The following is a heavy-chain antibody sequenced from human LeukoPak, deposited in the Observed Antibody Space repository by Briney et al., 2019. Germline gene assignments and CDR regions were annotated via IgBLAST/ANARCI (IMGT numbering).Heavy chain of an antibody. Sequence: GGSLRLSCAASGFTFSSYAMNWVRQAPGKGLEWVSYISSSGSTIYYADFVKGRFTISRDNSRNTMLLQMNSLRADDTALYYCAKGHPSYNWHFIDYWGQGTLVTVSS. D-gene: IGHD1-1*01. V-gene: IGHV3-23*01. CDR3: AKGHPSYNWHFIDY. CDR2: ISSSGSTI. J-gene: IGHJ4*02. CDR1: GFTFSSYA.